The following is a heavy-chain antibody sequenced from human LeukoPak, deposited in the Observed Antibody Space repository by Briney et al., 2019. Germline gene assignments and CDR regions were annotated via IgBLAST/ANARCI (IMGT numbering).Heavy chain of an antibody. Sequence: GGSLRLSCAASGFTVSSNYMSWVRQAPGKGLEWVSVIYSGGSTHYADSVKGRFTISRDNAKNSLYLQMNSLRPEDTAVYYCASRQDYWGQGTLVTVSS. CDR2: IYSGGST. CDR3: ASRQDY. J-gene: IGHJ4*02. V-gene: IGHV3-66*01. D-gene: IGHD2-15*01. CDR1: GFTVSSNY.